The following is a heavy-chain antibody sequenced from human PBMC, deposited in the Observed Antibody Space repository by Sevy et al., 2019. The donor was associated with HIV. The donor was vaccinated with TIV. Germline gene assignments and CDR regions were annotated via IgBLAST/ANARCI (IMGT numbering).Heavy chain of an antibody. CDR3: AGENAWGRGYS. CDR2: IYYNGHI. D-gene: IGHD1-26*01. CDR1: GGSITSLY. Sequence: GSLRLSCTVSGGSITSLYWNWIRQPPGKGLEWIANIYYNGHINYNPSLKSRVTLSLDTSKNQFSLWLSSVTAADTAMYYCAGENAWGRGYSRGQGTLVTVSS. J-gene: IGHJ5*01. V-gene: IGHV4-59*08.